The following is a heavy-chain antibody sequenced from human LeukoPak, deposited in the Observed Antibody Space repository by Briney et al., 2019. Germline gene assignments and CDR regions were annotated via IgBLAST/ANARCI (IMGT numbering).Heavy chain of an antibody. CDR2: INAGNGNT. Sequence: GASVKVSCKASGYTFTGYAMHRVRQAPGQRLEWMGWINAGNGNTKYSQKFQGRVTITRDTSASTAYMELSSLRSEDTAVYYCARALYYYDSSGPCANWGQGTLVTVSS. J-gene: IGHJ4*02. V-gene: IGHV1-3*01. CDR1: GYTFTGYA. D-gene: IGHD3-22*01. CDR3: ARALYYYDSSGPCAN.